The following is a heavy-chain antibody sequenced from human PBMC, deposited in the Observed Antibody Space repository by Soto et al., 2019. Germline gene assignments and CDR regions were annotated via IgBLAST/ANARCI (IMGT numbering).Heavy chain of an antibody. Sequence: GGSLRLSCAASGFAFSNYEMNWVRQAPGKGLEWVSYISLSGSTIYYADSVKGRFTISRDDAKNSLYLQMNSLRADDTAVYYCARESFSASPNFFDYWGQGTLVTVS. CDR2: ISLSGSTI. J-gene: IGHJ4*02. V-gene: IGHV3-48*03. D-gene: IGHD3-3*02. CDR3: ARESFSASPNFFDY. CDR1: GFAFSNYE.